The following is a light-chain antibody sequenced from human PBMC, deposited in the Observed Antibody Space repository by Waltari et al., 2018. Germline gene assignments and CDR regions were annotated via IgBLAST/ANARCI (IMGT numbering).Light chain of an antibody. V-gene: IGKV1-39*01. CDR3: QQSYSDSIT. Sequence: DIQMTQSPSSLSASVGDRVTITCRASQTISTHLNWYQHKPGKAPSLLIYGASNLQGGVPSRFSGRGSGTDFTLTISSLQPEDFATYYCQQSYSDSITFGQGTKVQIK. J-gene: IGKJ1*01. CDR1: QTISTH. CDR2: GAS.